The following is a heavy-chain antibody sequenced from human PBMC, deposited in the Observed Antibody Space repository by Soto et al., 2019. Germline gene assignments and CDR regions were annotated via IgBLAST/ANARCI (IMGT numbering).Heavy chain of an antibody. CDR2: VHHSWGS. CDR1: GGSINSYY. D-gene: IGHD3-10*01. Sequence: QVQLQESGPGLVKPSETLSLSCTVSGGSINSYYWSWIRQSPGKRMAWIGYVHHSWGSSYNPSLQSRVAISLDTSKSQFSLKVTSVTATDTAVYYCARQGFGPLHGLVDVWGQGTTVTVSS. V-gene: IGHV4-59*08. J-gene: IGHJ6*02. CDR3: ARQGFGPLHGLVDV.